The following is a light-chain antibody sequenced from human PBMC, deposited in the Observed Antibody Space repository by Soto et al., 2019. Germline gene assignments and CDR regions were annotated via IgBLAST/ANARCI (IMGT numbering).Light chain of an antibody. CDR3: QKYGSSPPRT. Sequence: EIVLTQSPGILSLSPWDRATLSCRASQSVSNDFLAWYQQKPGQAPRLLINGASTRATDVPDRFSGSRSAADFTLSISRLEPEDFAVYYGQKYGSSPPRTFGQGTKVDIK. CDR2: GAS. CDR1: QSVSNDF. J-gene: IGKJ1*01. V-gene: IGKV3-20*01.